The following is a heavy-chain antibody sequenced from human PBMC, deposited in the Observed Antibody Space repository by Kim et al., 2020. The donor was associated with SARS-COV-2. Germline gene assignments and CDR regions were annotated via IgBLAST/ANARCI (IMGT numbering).Heavy chain of an antibody. CDR2: ITKSSTTT. D-gene: IGHD1-26*01. Sequence: GGSLRLSCVTSGFTFSAYAMNWVRQAPGKGLEWVSFITKSSTTTYYADSVEGRFTISRDNAKNTLFLQMNSLRDEDTALYYCGRDRVGGAFDMWGQGTMVTVSS. CDR1: GFTFSAYA. CDR3: GRDRVGGAFDM. V-gene: IGHV3-48*02. J-gene: IGHJ3*02.